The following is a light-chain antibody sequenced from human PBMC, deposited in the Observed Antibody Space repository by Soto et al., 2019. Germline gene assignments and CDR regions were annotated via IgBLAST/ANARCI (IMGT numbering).Light chain of an antibody. CDR2: KAS. V-gene: IGKV1-5*03. CDR1: QTISSW. Sequence: DIQMTQSPSTLSGSVGDIVTITGEGGQTISSWWAWYQQKPGKAPKLLIYKASTLKSGVPSRFSGSGSGTEFTLTISSLQPDDFATYYCQHYNSYSEAFGQGTKVDIK. CDR3: QHYNSYSEA. J-gene: IGKJ1*01.